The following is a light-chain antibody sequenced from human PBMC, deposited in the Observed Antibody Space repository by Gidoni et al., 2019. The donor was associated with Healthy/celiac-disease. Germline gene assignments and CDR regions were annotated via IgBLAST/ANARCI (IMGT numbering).Light chain of an antibody. CDR2: WAS. CDR3: QQYYRTPET. J-gene: IGKJ1*01. Sequence: DIVMTQSTDSLAVSLGERATINCKSSQSVLYSSNNKTYLAWYQQKPGQPPRLLIYWASTRESGVPDRFSGSGSGTDFTLTIRSLQAEDVAVYYCQQYYRTPETFGQGTKVAIK. V-gene: IGKV4-1*01. CDR1: QSVLYSSNNKTY.